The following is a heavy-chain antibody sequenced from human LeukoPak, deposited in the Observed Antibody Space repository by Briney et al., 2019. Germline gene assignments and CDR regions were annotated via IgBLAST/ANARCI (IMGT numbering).Heavy chain of an antibody. CDR3: ARDRDFWISYDRIDGWDV. V-gene: IGHV3-21*01. CDR1: GFTFSSYS. J-gene: IGHJ6*02. D-gene: IGHD3-3*01. Sequence: GGSLRLSCAASGFTFSSYSMNWVRQAPGKGLEWVSSISSSSSYIDYADSVKGRFTISRDNAKNSLYLQMRSLRAEDTAVFYCARDRDFWISYDRIDGWDVWGQGTTVTVSS. CDR2: ISSSSSYI.